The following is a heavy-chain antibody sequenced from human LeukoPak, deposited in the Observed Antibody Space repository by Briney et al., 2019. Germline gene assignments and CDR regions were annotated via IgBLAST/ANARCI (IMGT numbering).Heavy chain of an antibody. CDR2: ISYDGSNK. CDR3: AKSLFVEGYCSGGSCYSEYYYGMDV. Sequence: GGSLRLSCAASGFTFSSYGMHWVRQAPGKGLEWVAVISYDGSNKYYADSVKGRFTISRDNSKNTLYLQMNSLRAEDTAVYYCAKSLFVEGYCSGGSCYSEYYYGMDVWGQGTTVTVSS. D-gene: IGHD2-15*01. CDR1: GFTFSSYG. J-gene: IGHJ6*02. V-gene: IGHV3-30*18.